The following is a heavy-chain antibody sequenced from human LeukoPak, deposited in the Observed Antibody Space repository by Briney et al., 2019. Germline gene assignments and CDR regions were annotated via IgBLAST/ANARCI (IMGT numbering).Heavy chain of an antibody. Sequence: PGGSLRLSCAASGFTFSNAWMSWVRQAPGKGLEWVGRIKSKTDGGAIDYAAPVKGRFTISRDDSKNTLYLQMNGLKSEDTAIYYCIKRSGYHLDWWGQGTLVTVSS. CDR2: IKSKTDGGAI. J-gene: IGHJ4*02. D-gene: IGHD3-22*01. V-gene: IGHV3-15*01. CDR3: IKRSGYHLDW. CDR1: GFTFSNAW.